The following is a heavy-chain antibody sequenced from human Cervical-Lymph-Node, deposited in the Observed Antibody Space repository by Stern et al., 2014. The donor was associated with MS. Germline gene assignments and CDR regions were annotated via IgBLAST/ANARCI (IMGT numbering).Heavy chain of an antibody. J-gene: IGHJ5*02. CDR3: ARGTLADP. V-gene: IGHV1-2*02. CDR1: GYTFTDHH. D-gene: IGHD3-10*01. Sequence: VQLVQSEAEVKKPGASVKVSCKTSGYTFTDHHLHWVRQAPGQGLEWMGWINPSSGDTNYAQKFQGRVTVTRDTSISTAYMELYSLKSDDTAVYYCARGTLADPWGQGTLVTVSS. CDR2: INPSSGDT.